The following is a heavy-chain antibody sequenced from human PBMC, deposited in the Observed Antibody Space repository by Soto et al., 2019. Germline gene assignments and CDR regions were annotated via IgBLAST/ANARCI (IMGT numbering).Heavy chain of an antibody. V-gene: IGHV5-51*01. CDR3: AITYGGNPDAFDI. CDR1: GYSFSSYW. D-gene: IGHD2-15*01. Sequence: GESLKISCKGSGYSFSSYWIGWGRQMPGKGLEWMGIIYPGDSDTRYSPAFQGQVTISADKSISTAYLQWSSLKASDTAMYYCAITYGGNPDAFDIWGQGTMVTVSS. CDR2: IYPGDSDT. J-gene: IGHJ3*02.